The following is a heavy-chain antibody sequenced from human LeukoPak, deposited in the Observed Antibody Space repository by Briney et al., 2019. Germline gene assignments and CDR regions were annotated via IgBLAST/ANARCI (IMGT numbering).Heavy chain of an antibody. J-gene: IGHJ6*02. D-gene: IGHD1-1*01. CDR1: GYSFTSYW. V-gene: IGHV5-10-1*01. CDR3: ARRGTGTTLYYGMDV. CDR2: IDPSDSYT. Sequence: GESLRISCKGSGYSFTSYWISWVRQMPGKGLEWMGRIDPSDSYTNYSPSLQGHVTISADKSISTAYLQWSSLKASDTAMYYCARRGTGTTLYYGMDVWGQGTTVTVSS.